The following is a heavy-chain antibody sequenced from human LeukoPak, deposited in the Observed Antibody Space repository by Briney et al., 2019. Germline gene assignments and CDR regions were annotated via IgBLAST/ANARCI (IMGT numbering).Heavy chain of an antibody. Sequence: GESLKISCKGSGYSFTSYWIGWVRQLPGKGLEWMGIIYPGDSDTRYSTSFQGQVTISADKSTSTAYLQWISLKASDTAMYYCARHRVITTAVDYWGKGPLVTASS. CDR1: GYSFTSYW. J-gene: IGHJ4*02. D-gene: IGHD4/OR15-4a*01. CDR3: ARHRVITTAVDY. CDR2: IYPGDSDT. V-gene: IGHV5-51*01.